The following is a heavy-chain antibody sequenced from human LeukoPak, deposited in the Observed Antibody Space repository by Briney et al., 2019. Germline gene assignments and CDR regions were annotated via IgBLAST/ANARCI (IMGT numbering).Heavy chain of an antibody. J-gene: IGHJ4*02. CDR2: ISRSGYTS. V-gene: IGHV3-23*01. CDR1: GLTFSSYA. Sequence: GGSLRLSCAASGLTFSSYAVSWVRQAPGKGLEWVSAISRSGYTSFYADSVKGRFTISRDNSKNTLYLQMKNVSAEDTAVYYCAKDFRGNVYFFDYWGQGTLVTVSS. CDR3: AKDFRGNVYFFDY. D-gene: IGHD4-23*01.